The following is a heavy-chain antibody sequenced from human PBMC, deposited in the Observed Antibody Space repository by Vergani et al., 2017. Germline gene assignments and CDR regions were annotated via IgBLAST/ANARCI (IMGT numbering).Heavy chain of an antibody. D-gene: IGHD3-3*01. CDR1: GYSFSSYW. CDR2: IYPADSDT. J-gene: IGHJ4*02. V-gene: IGHV5-51*01. CDR3: AIYPDSFDY. Sequence: EVQMVQSGAEVKKPGESLKISCKGSGYSFSSYWIAWVRQMPGKGLEWMGIIYPADSDTSYNPSFQGQVTISADKSINTAYLQWNSLKASDTAIYYCAIYPDSFDYWGQGTLVTVSS.